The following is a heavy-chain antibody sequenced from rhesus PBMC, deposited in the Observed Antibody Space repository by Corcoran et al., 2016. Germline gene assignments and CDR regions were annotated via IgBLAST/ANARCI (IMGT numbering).Heavy chain of an antibody. CDR3: ARDWRMGTTVDY. V-gene: IGHV4S9*01. J-gene: IGHJ4*01. CDR2: IYGNRAST. CDR1: GGSISDYYY. Sequence: QVQLQESGPGLVKPSETLSLTCAVSGGSISDYYYLNWFRPPPGKGLEWIGNIYGNRASTYYNPSLKSRVTISKDTSKNQFFLKLSSVTAADTAVYYCARDWRMGTTVDYWGQGVLVTVSS. D-gene: IGHD1-44*01.